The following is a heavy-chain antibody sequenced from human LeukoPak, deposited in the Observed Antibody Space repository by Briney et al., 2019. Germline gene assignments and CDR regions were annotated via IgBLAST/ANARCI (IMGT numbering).Heavy chain of an antibody. CDR3: ARTPAVTPTKRYFDY. CDR1: GYTFTGYY. J-gene: IGHJ4*02. CDR2: INPSGGST. D-gene: IGHD4-17*01. Sequence: GASVKVSCKASGYTFTGYYMHWVRQAPGQGLEWMGIINPSGGSTSYAQKFQGRVTMTRDTSTSTVYMELSSLRSEDTAVYYCARTPAVTPTKRYFDYWGQGTLVTVSS. V-gene: IGHV1-46*01.